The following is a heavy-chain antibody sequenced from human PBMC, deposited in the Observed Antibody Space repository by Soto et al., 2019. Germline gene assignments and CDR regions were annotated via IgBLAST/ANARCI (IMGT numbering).Heavy chain of an antibody. Sequence: QVQLVQSGAEVKKSGASMKVSCKASGYTFTHYGISWVRQAPGQGLEWMGWISTHNGNTNYAQKVQGRVTMTTDTSTNTAYMELTSLRSDDTAVYYCASELHDYGDSHFDYWGQGTLVTVSS. CDR3: ASELHDYGDSHFDY. V-gene: IGHV1-18*01. CDR2: ISTHNGNT. D-gene: IGHD4-17*01. CDR1: GYTFTHYG. J-gene: IGHJ4*02.